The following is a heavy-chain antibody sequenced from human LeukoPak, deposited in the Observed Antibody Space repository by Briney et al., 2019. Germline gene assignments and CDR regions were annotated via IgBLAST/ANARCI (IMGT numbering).Heavy chain of an antibody. CDR2: IIPIFGTA. V-gene: IGHV1-69*06. J-gene: IGHJ4*02. CDR1: GGTFSSYA. D-gene: IGHD6-13*01. Sequence: ASVKVSCKASGGTFSSYATSWVRQAHGQGLDWMGGIIPIFGTANYAQKFQGRVTITADKSTSTAYMELSSLRSDDTAVYYCARASWPAAPFDYWGQGTLVTVSS. CDR3: ARASWPAAPFDY.